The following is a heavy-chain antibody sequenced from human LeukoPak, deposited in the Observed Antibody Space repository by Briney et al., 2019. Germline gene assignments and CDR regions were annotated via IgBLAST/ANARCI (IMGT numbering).Heavy chain of an antibody. CDR1: GGTFSSYA. J-gene: IGHJ4*02. CDR2: IIPIFGTA. Sequence: SVKVSCKASGGTFSSYAISWVRQAPGQGLEWMGGIIPIFGTANYAQKFQGRVTITTDESTSTAYMELSSLRSEDTAVYYCARGTMIVAEAFDYWGQGTLVTVSS. D-gene: IGHD3-22*01. V-gene: IGHV1-69*05. CDR3: ARGTMIVAEAFDY.